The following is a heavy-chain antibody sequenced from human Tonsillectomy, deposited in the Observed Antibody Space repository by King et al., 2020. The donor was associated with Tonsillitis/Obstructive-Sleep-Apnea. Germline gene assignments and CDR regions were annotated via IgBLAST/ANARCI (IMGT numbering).Heavy chain of an antibody. CDR3: ASSQGSRFDP. J-gene: IGHJ5*02. CDR1: GFTFSSYS. Sequence: VQLVESGGGLVKPGGSLRLSCAASGFTFSSYSMNWVRQAPGKGLEWVSSISSSSSYIYYADSVKGRFTISRDNAKNSLYLQMNSLRAEDTAVHYCASSQGSRFDPWGQGTLVTVSS. CDR2: ISSSSSYI. V-gene: IGHV3-21*01.